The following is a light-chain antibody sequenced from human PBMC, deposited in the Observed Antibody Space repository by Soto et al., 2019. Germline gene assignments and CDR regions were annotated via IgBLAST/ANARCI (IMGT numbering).Light chain of an antibody. Sequence: EIVMTQSPATLSVSPGERATLSCRACQSVSSKLAWYQQKPGQAPRLLIYGASTRATGIPARFSGSGSGTEFTLTISSLQSEDFAVYYCQQYNNWPPLTFGGGTKVDIK. V-gene: IGKV3-15*01. J-gene: IGKJ4*01. CDR2: GAS. CDR1: QSVSSK. CDR3: QQYNNWPPLT.